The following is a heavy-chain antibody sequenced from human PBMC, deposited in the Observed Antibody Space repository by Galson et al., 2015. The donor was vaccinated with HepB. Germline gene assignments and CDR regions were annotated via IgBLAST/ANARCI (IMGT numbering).Heavy chain of an antibody. CDR2: ISSSGNIP. CDR1: GFTFSDYY. V-gene: IGHV3-11*01. D-gene: IGHD1-26*01. Sequence: SLRLSCAASGFTFSDYYMTWIRQAPGKGLEWVSYISSSGNIPYYADSVKGRFTISRDNAKNSLYLQMNSLRAEDTAVYYCAREHSYYFDSWGQGTLVTVSS. CDR3: AREHSYYFDS. J-gene: IGHJ4*02.